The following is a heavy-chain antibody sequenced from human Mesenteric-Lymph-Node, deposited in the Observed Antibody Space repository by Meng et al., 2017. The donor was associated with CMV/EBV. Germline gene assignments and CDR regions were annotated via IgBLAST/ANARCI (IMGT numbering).Heavy chain of an antibody. D-gene: IGHD6-19*01. Sequence: LSLTCAASGITFSDYWMSWVRQAPGKGLEWVANIKQDGSEQYYVDSVKGRFTISRDNAKNSLYLQMNSLRAEDTAFYYCTSAFRSRGVAASFDPWGQGTLVTVSS. CDR3: TSAFRSRGVAASFDP. CDR2: IKQDGSEQ. V-gene: IGHV3-7*03. CDR1: GITFSDYW. J-gene: IGHJ5*02.